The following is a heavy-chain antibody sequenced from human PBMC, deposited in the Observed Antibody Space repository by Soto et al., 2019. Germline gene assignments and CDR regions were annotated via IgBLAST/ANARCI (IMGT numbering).Heavy chain of an antibody. V-gene: IGHV1-69*13. Sequence: SVKVSCKASGGTFSSYAISWVRQAPGQGLEWMGGIIPIFGTANYAQKFQGRVTITADESTSTAYMELSSLRSEDTAVYYCARDYDFWSGYHDYWGQRTLVTVSS. CDR1: GGTFSSYA. CDR3: ARDYDFWSGYHDY. CDR2: IIPIFGTA. D-gene: IGHD3-3*01. J-gene: IGHJ4*02.